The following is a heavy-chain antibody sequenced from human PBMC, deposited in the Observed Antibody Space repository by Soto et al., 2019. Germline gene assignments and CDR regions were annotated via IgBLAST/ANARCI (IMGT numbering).Heavy chain of an antibody. V-gene: IGHV1-3*01. CDR3: ARSPLYGSGSSYNWFDS. CDR2: INAGNGNT. CDR1: GYTFTSYA. J-gene: IGHJ5*01. D-gene: IGHD3-10*01. Sequence: ASVNVSCKASGYTFTSYAMHWVRQAPGQRLEWMGWINAGNGNTKYSQKFQGRVTITRDTSASTAYMELSSLRSEDTAVYYCARSPLYGSGSSYNWFDSWGQGTLVTVSS.